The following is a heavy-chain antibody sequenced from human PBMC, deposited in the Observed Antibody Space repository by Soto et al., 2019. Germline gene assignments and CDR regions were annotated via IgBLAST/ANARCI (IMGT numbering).Heavy chain of an antibody. Sequence: QVQLQESGPGLVKPSETLSLTCTVSGGSVSSGSYYWSWIRHPPGKGLEWIGYIYYSGSTNYNPSLKSRVTISVDTSKNQFSLKLSSVTAADTAVYYCATDYGDYAVWFDYWGQGTLVTVSS. CDR2: IYYSGST. J-gene: IGHJ4*02. CDR3: ATDYGDYAVWFDY. CDR1: GGSVSSGSYY. V-gene: IGHV4-61*01. D-gene: IGHD4-17*01.